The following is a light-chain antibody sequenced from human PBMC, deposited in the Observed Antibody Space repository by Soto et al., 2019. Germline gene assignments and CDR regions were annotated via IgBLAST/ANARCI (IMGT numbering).Light chain of an antibody. Sequence: DIQMTQSPSTLSGSVGDRVTITCRASQTISSWLAWYQQKPGKAPKLLIYDASSLESGVPSRFSGSGSGTDLTLTISRLEPEDFAVYYCQQYGSSPGTFGQGTKVDIK. CDR2: DAS. V-gene: IGKV1-5*01. J-gene: IGKJ1*01. CDR1: QTISSW. CDR3: QQYGSSPGT.